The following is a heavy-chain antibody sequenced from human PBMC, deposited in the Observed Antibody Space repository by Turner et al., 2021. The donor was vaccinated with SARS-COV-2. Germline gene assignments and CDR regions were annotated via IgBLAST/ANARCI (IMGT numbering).Heavy chain of an antibody. CDR2: IYYSGST. J-gene: IGHJ6*02. CDR1: GGSISSSSYY. V-gene: IGHV4-39*01. D-gene: IGHD6-13*01. CDR3: ATSTVAGTELNYYGMDV. Sequence: QLQLQESGPGLVKPSETLSLTCTVSGGSISSSSYYWGWIRQHPGKGLEWIGSIYYSGSTYYNPSLKSRVTISVDTSKNQFSLKLSSVTAADTAVYYCATSTVAGTELNYYGMDVWGQGTTVTVSS.